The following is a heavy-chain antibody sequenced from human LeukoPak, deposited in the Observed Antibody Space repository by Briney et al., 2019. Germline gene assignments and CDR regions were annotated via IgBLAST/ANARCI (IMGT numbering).Heavy chain of an antibody. J-gene: IGHJ6*02. D-gene: IGHD6-13*01. V-gene: IGHV3-30-3*01. CDR3: ARDNMAAPGNSYYYGLDV. Sequence: PGGSLRLSCAASGVTFSNYAMHWVRQAPGKGLEWVAVISYDGSKKHYADSVTGRFTISRDNSKNTLYLQMTSLRAEDTAVYYCARDNMAAPGNSYYYGLDVWSQGTTVTVSS. CDR2: ISYDGSKK. CDR1: GVTFSNYA.